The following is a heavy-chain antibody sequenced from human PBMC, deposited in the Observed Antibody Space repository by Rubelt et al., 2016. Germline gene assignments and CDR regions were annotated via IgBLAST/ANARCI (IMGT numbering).Heavy chain of an antibody. J-gene: IGHJ5*02. Sequence: QLQLQESGPGLVRPSETLSLTCTVSGGSISSSSYYWGWIRQPPGKGLEWIGSIYYSGSTYYNPSLKSRVTISVDTSKNQFSLKLSSVTAADTAVYYCARDIVVVPAASPWWFDPWGQGTLVTVSS. CDR3: ARDIVVVPAASPWWFDP. CDR1: GGSISSSSYY. V-gene: IGHV4-39*07. D-gene: IGHD2-2*01. CDR2: IYYSGST.